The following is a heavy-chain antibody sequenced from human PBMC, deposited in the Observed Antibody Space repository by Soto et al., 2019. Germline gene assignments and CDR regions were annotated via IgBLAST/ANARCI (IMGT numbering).Heavy chain of an antibody. CDR2: ISYDGSNK. J-gene: IGHJ4*02. D-gene: IGHD3-10*01. CDR1: GFTFSSYG. V-gene: IGHV3-30*18. CDR3: ANDPYYYGSGSNFDF. Sequence: QVQLVESGGGVVQPGRSLRLSCAASGFTFSSYGMHWVRQAPGKGLEWVAVISYDGSNKYYADSVKGRFTISRDNYKNTLYLQMNSLRAEDTAVYYCANDPYYYGSGSNFDFWGQGTLVTVSS.